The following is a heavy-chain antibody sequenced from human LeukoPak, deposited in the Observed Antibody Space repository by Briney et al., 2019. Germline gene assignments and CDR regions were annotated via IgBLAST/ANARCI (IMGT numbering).Heavy chain of an antibody. CDR2: INPSSGST. V-gene: IGHV1-2*04. J-gene: IGHJ4*02. CDR3: ARAYTYGPFGY. D-gene: IGHD5-18*01. Sequence: ASVKVSCKASGYIFTGYYMHWVRQAPGQGLEWMGWINPSSGSTNYAQKFQGSVALTRDTSITTFFMDLGRLRSDDTAVYYCARAYTYGPFGYWGQGTLVTVSS. CDR1: GYIFTGYY.